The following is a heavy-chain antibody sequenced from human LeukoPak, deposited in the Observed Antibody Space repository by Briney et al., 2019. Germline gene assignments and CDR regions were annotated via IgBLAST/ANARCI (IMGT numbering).Heavy chain of an antibody. V-gene: IGHV3-11*04. CDR3: ARVSREVTIFGVVRWFDP. CDR1: GFTFSDYY. Sequence: GGSLRLACAASGFTFSDYYMSWIRQAPGRGLEWVSYISSSSSAIYYADSVKGRFTISRDNAKNSLYLQMNSLRAEDTAVYYCARVSREVTIFGVVRWFDPWGQGTLVTVSS. CDR2: ISSSSSAI. J-gene: IGHJ5*02. D-gene: IGHD3-3*01.